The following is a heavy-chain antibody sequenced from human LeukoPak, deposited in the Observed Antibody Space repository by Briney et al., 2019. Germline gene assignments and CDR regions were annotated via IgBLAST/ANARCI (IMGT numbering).Heavy chain of an antibody. V-gene: IGHV3-23*01. CDR3: AKDRIPYCRSTSCYTSFDY. CDR2: ISGSGGNT. CDR1: GFTFSSCA. Sequence: GGSLRLSCAASGFTFSSCAISWVRQAPGKGLEWVSVISGSGGNTYYADSVKGRFTISRDNSKNTLYLQMSSLRAEDTAVYYCAKDRIPYCRSTSCYTSFDYWGQGTLVTVSS. J-gene: IGHJ4*02. D-gene: IGHD2-2*02.